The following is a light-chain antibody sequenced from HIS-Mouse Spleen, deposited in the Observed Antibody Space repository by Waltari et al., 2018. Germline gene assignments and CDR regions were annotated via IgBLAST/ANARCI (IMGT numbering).Light chain of an antibody. CDR2: STN. J-gene: IGLJ3*02. V-gene: IGLV8-61*01. CDR1: SGSGSTWYH. CDR3: VLYMGSGIWV. Sequence: QTVVTQEPSFSVSPGGTVTLTCGFSSGSGSTWYHPSWYQQTPGQAPRTLIYSTNTRSSGVPDRFSGSILGNKAALTITGAQADDESDYYCVLYMGSGIWVFGGGTKLTVL.